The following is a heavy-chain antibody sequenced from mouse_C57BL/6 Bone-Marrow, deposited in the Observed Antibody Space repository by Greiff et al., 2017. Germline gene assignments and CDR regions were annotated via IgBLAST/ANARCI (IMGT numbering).Heavy chain of an antibody. V-gene: IGHV3-8*01. Sequence: VQLKQSGPGLAKPSQTLSLTCSVTGYSITSDYWNWIRKFPGNKLEYMGYISYSGSTYYNTSLKSRISITRDTSKNQYYLQLNSVTTEDTATYYCARSSLFWGWYFDVWGTGTTVTVSS. CDR2: ISYSGST. CDR3: ARSSLFWGWYFDV. CDR1: GYSITSDY. J-gene: IGHJ1*03. D-gene: IGHD1-1*02.